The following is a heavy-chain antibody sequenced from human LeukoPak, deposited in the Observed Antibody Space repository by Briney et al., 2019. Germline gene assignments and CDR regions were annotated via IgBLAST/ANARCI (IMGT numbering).Heavy chain of an antibody. CDR1: GYTFTSYY. CDR2: INPSGGST. D-gene: IGHD3-10*01. CDR3: ARVAVGGHWFDP. V-gene: IGHV1-46*01. Sequence: GASVKVSCKASGYTFTSYYIHWVRQAPGQGLEWMGIINPSGGSTSYAQKFQGRVTMSRDMSTNTVYMELSSLGSEDTAVYYCARVAVGGHWFDPWGQGTLVTVSS. J-gene: IGHJ5*02.